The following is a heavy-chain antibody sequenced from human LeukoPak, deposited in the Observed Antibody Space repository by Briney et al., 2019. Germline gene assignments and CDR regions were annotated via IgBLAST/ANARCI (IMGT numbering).Heavy chain of an antibody. D-gene: IGHD2-2*02. CDR3: ARTYCSSTSCYTNWFDP. CDR2: ISAYNGNT. Sequence: ASVKASCKASGYTFTSYGISWVRQAPGQGIEWMGWISAYNGNTNYAQKLQGRVTMTTDTSTSTAYMELRSLRSDDTAVYYCARTYCSSTSCYTNWFDPWGQGTLVTVSS. J-gene: IGHJ5*02. CDR1: GYTFTSYG. V-gene: IGHV1-18*01.